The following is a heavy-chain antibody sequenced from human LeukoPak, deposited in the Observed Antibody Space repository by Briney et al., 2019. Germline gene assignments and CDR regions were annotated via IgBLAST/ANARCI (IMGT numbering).Heavy chain of an antibody. CDR1: GGSISSYY. D-gene: IGHD5-18*01. CDR2: IYHSGST. V-gene: IGHV4-59*01. Sequence: SETLSLTCTVSGGSISSYYWSWIRQPPGKGLEWIGYIYHSGSTNYNPSLKSRVTISVDTSKNQFSLKLSSVTAADTAVYYCARGTWIQLWSPNTNYYFDYWGQGTLVTVSS. J-gene: IGHJ4*02. CDR3: ARGTWIQLWSPNTNYYFDY.